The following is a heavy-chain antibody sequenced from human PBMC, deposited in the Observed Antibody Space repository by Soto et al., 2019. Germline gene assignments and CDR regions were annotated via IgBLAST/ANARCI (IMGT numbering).Heavy chain of an antibody. CDR3: ARDQLEGNWFDP. CDR1: GGSISSGGYS. CDR2: IYHSAST. J-gene: IGHJ5*02. V-gene: IGHV4-30-2*01. D-gene: IGHD1-1*01. Sequence: QLQLQESGSGLVKPSQTLSLTCAVSGGSISSGGYSWNWIRQPLGKGLEWIGYIYHSASTYYNPSLKSRVTISVDKSKNQFALKLTYVTAADTAVYYCARDQLEGNWFDPWGQGTLVTVSS.